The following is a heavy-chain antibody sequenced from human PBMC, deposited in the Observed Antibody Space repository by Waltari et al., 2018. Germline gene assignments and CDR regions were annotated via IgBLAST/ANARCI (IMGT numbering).Heavy chain of an antibody. CDR2: INSDGSSI. D-gene: IGHD5-18*01. J-gene: IGHJ4*02. CDR1: GFRFVDDW. Sequence: EVQLVEAGGDIVQPGGSLSLSCAASGFRFVDDWMHWVRQVQGKGLGWVSRINSDGSSISYSDSVKGRFTISRDNSKNMLYLQLNSLRAEDTAVDYCARKGGRGYTYGPFYYDSWGQGTLVTVSS. V-gene: IGHV3-74*01. CDR3: ARKGGRGYTYGPFYYDS.